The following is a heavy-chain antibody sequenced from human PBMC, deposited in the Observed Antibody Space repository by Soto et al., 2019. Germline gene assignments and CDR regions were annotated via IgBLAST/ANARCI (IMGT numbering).Heavy chain of an antibody. J-gene: IGHJ3*02. Sequence: ASVKVSCKASGYTFTSYDINWVRQATGQGLEWMGWMNPNSGNTGYAQKFQGRVTMTRNTSISTAYMGLSSLRSEDTAVYYCARGRVRWSYYDFWSGYYRGDAFDIWGQGTMVTVSS. V-gene: IGHV1-8*01. CDR3: ARGRVRWSYYDFWSGYYRGDAFDI. D-gene: IGHD3-3*01. CDR1: GYTFTSYD. CDR2: MNPNSGNT.